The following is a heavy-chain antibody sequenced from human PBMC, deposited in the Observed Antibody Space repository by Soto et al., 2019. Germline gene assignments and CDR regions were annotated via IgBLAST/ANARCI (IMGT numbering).Heavy chain of an antibody. D-gene: IGHD2-15*01. J-gene: IGHJ3*02. CDR3: ARGSCGGGSCYSAAFDI. CDR1: GGSISSYY. CDR2: IYYSGST. Sequence: QVQLQESGPGLVKPSETLSLTCTVSGGSISSYYWSWIRQPPGKGLEWIGYIYYSGSTNYNPSLKSRVTISVDTSKNQFSLKLSSVTAADTAVYYCARGSCGGGSCYSAAFDIWGQGTMVTVSS. V-gene: IGHV4-59*01.